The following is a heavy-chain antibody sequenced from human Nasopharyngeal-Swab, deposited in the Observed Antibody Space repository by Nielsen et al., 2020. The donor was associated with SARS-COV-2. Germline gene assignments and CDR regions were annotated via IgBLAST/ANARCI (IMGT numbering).Heavy chain of an antibody. D-gene: IGHD3-3*01. J-gene: IGHJ4*02. CDR1: GFSFGSYG. CDR3: AKDPPIWSGYSSPFDY. CDR2: IWYDGSNR. V-gene: IGHV3-33*06. Sequence: GGSLRLSCAASGFSFGSYGMHWVRHAPGKGLEWVAVIWYDGSNRYYADSVKGRFTISRDISKNTLYLQMNSLRAEDTAVYYCAKDPPIWSGYSSPFDYWGQGTLVTVSS.